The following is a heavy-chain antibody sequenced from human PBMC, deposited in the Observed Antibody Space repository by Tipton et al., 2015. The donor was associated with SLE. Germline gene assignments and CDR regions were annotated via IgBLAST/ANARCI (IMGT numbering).Heavy chain of an antibody. D-gene: IGHD3-22*01. J-gene: IGHJ4*01. V-gene: IGHV5-51*03. CDR2: IYPGDSDT. CDR1: GYSFTRYW. CDR3: AARGNAYDSSGRPSDY. Sequence: VQLVQSGAEVKKPGESLKISCKGSGYSFTRYWIGWVRQMPGKGLEWMGIIYPGDSDTRYSPSLQGHVTISADKSISTAYLQWSSLKASDTAMYYCAARGNAYDSSGRPSDYWGHGTLVTVSS.